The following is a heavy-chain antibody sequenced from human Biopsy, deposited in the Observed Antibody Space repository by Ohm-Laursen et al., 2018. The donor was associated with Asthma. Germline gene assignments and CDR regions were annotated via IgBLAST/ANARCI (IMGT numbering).Heavy chain of an antibody. CDR2: IDQSGYT. V-gene: IGHV4-34*01. Sequence: SDTLSLTCTVYGGYLTGHYWNWIRKPPGKGLEWIGEIDQSGYTNYNPSLKSRVTISADTSKNQFHLNLSSVTAADTAVYFCARAAITGIRGWFGPWGQGTQVTVSS. CDR3: ARAAITGIRGWFGP. D-gene: IGHD1-20*01. J-gene: IGHJ5*02. CDR1: GGYLTGHY.